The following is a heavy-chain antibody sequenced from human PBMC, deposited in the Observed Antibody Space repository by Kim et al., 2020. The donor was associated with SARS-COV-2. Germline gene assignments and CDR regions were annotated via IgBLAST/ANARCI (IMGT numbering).Heavy chain of an antibody. J-gene: IGHJ6*02. D-gene: IGHD3-9*01. CDR2: INAGNGNT. CDR3: ARGGYDILTGYSYYYYYGMDV. Sequence: ASVKVSCKASGYTFTSYAMHWVRQAPGQRLEWMGWINAGNGNTKYSQKFQGRVTITRDTSASTAYMELSSLRSEDTAVYYCARGGYDILTGYSYYYYYGMDVWGQGTTVTVSS. V-gene: IGHV1-3*01. CDR1: GYTFTSYA.